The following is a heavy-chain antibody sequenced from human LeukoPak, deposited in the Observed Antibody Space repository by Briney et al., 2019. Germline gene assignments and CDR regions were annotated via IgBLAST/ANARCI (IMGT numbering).Heavy chain of an antibody. Sequence: RSGGSLRLSCAASGFTFSNYDMGRVRQAPGKGLEWVSAISRSDASTYYADSVKGRFTISRDNSKNTLYLQMNSLRAEDTAVYYCAKRTSENYYFDYWGQGTLVTVSS. J-gene: IGHJ4*02. CDR2: ISRSDAST. D-gene: IGHD1-7*01. CDR3: AKRTSENYYFDY. CDR1: GFTFSNYD. V-gene: IGHV3-23*01.